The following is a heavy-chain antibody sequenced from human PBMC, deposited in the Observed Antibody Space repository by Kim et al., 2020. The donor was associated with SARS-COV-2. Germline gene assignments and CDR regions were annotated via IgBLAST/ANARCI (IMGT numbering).Heavy chain of an antibody. D-gene: IGHD4-4*01. J-gene: IGHJ4*02. CDR1: GASINSGSYS. CDR2: IYQSGGT. Sequence: SETLSLTCDVSGASINSGSYSWSWIRRPPGQGLEWIASIYQSGGTYYNPSLKSRATISMDRSKNQFSLTLTSVTAPATAVYYCTRGPYSDYFDYWGQGTL. CDR3: TRGPYSDYFDY. V-gene: IGHV4-30-2*01.